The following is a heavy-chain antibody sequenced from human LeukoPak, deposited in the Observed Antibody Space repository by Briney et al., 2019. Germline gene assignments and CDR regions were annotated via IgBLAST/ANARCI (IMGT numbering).Heavy chain of an antibody. CDR3: AKEQIGGSLDY. V-gene: IGHV3-43*01. D-gene: IGHD3-10*01. CDR1: GFSFLDYT. J-gene: IGHJ4*02. Sequence: GGSLRLSCAASGFSFLDYTMRWVRQPPGKGLEWVSLITWSGGTTYYADSVKGRFTISRDNSKNSLYLQMNSLRTEDTALYYCAKEQIGGSLDYWGQGTLLTVSS. CDR2: ITWSGGTT.